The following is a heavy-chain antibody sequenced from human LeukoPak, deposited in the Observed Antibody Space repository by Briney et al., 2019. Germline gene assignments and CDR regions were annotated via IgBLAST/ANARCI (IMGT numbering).Heavy chain of an antibody. CDR3: ARGRGYDILTGYYSYYFDY. V-gene: IGHV4-59*01. J-gene: IGHJ4*02. CDR2: IYYSGST. D-gene: IGHD3-9*01. CDR1: GGSISSYY. Sequence: SETLSLTCTVSGGSISSYYWSWIRQPPGKGLEWIGYIYYSGSTNYNPSLKSRVTIPVDTSKNQFSLKLSSVTAADTAVYYCARGRGYDILTGYYSYYFDYWGQGTLVTVSS.